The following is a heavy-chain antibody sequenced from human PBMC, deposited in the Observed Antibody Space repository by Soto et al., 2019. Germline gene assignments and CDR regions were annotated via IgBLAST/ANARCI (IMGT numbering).Heavy chain of an antibody. J-gene: IGHJ4*02. Sequence: EVHLVESGGGLVKPGGSLRLSCAASGFTFSSYILNWVRQAPGEGLEWVSSISSSSTYLYYADSVKGRFTISRDNAKNSLYLQMNSRRAEDTAVYYCARVYSSGWYDYWGQGTLVTVSS. V-gene: IGHV3-21*01. CDR2: ISSSSTYL. CDR1: GFTFSSYI. D-gene: IGHD6-19*01. CDR3: ARVYSSGWYDY.